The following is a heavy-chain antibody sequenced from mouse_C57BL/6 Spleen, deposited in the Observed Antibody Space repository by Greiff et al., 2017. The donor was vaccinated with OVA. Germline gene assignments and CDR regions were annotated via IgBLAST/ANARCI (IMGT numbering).Heavy chain of an antibody. V-gene: IGHV1-78*01. CDR3: ARWDYDGYWYFDV. J-gene: IGHJ1*03. D-gene: IGHD2-4*01. CDR1: GYTFTDHT. CDR2: IYPRDGST. Sequence: VKLMESDAELVKPGASVKISCKVSGYTFTDHTIHWMKQRPEQGLEWIGYIYPRDGSTKYNEKFKGKATLTADKSSSTAYIQLNSLTSEDSAVYFCARWDYDGYWYFDVWGTGTTVTVSS.